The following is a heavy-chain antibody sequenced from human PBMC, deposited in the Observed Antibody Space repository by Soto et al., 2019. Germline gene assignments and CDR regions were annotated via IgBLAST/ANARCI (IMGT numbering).Heavy chain of an antibody. CDR3: ARGPLRGPLLGNYFDY. J-gene: IGHJ4*02. CDR1: GFTFSSYG. CDR2: IWYDGSSK. Sequence: PGGSLRLSCAASGFTFSSYGMHWVRQAPGKGLEWVAVIWYDGSSKYYADSVKGRFTISRDNSKNTLYLQMNSLRAEDTAVYYCARGPLRGPLLGNYFDYWGQGTLVTVSS. V-gene: IGHV3-33*01.